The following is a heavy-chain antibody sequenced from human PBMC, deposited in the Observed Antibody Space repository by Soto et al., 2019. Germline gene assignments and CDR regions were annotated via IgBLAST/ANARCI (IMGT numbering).Heavy chain of an antibody. CDR2: IWHDGNNK. D-gene: IGHD1-26*01. Sequence: GGSLRLSCAASGFTFSNYGMHWVRQAPGKGLEWVAIIWHDGNNKYYADSVRGRFIISRDNSKNRLYLQMNSLRAEDTAVYYCASDLVGARHSYGLHVRDQGTRGTVSS. V-gene: IGHV3-33*01. CDR1: GFTFSNYG. J-gene: IGHJ6*02. CDR3: ASDLVGARHSYGLHV.